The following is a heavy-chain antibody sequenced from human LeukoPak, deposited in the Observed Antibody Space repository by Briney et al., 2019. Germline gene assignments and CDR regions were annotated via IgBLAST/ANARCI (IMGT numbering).Heavy chain of an antibody. D-gene: IGHD2-21*02. CDR1: GGTFSSYA. J-gene: IGHJ1*01. V-gene: IGHV1-69*06. Sequence: SVKVSCKASGGTFSSYAISWVRQAPGQGLEWMGGIIPIFCTANYAQKFQGRVTITADKSTSTAYMELSSLRSEDTAVYYCASLYCGGDCYPEPSTPFQHWGQGTLVTVSS. CDR3: ASLYCGGDCYPEPSTPFQH. CDR2: IIPIFCTA.